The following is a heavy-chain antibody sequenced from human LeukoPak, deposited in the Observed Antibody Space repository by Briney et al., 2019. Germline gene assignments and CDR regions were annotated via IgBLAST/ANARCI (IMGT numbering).Heavy chain of an antibody. Sequence: PGRSLRLSCAASGFTFSSYAMHWVRRAPGKGLEWVAVISYDGSNKYYADSVKGRFTISRDNSKNTLYLQMNSLRAEDTAVYYCAREGDTAMTAGYYYYMDVWGKGTTVTVSS. V-gene: IGHV3-30*04. D-gene: IGHD5-18*01. J-gene: IGHJ6*03. CDR2: ISYDGSNK. CDR3: AREGDTAMTAGYYYYMDV. CDR1: GFTFSSYA.